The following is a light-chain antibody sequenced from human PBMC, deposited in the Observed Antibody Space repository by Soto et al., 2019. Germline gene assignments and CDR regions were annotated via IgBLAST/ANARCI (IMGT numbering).Light chain of an antibody. CDR3: CSYAGGFYV. J-gene: IGLJ1*01. Sequence: QSALTQPRSVSGSPGQSVTISCTGTRSDVGGYDYVSWYQQHSGKAPKLIIFDVSKRPSGVPDRFSGSKSGSTASLTISGLQADDEADYYCCSYAGGFYVVGTGTKLTVL. CDR1: RSDVGGYDY. V-gene: IGLV2-11*01. CDR2: DVS.